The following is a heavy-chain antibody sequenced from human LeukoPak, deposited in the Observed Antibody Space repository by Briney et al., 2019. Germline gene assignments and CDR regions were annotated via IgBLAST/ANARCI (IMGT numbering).Heavy chain of an antibody. CDR3: AKNLLGSGSYSWHFDL. V-gene: IGHV3-23*01. Sequence: PGGSLRLSCAASGFTFSSYAMTWVRQAPGKGLEWVSTVSTSGGGTYYADSVKGRFTISRDNSKNTLYLQMNSLRAEDTAVYYCAKNLLGSGSYSWHFDLWGRGTLVTVSP. J-gene: IGHJ2*01. CDR1: GFTFSSYA. CDR2: VSTSGGGT. D-gene: IGHD1-26*01.